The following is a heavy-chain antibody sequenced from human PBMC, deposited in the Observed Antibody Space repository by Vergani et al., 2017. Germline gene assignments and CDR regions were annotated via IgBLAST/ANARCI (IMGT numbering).Heavy chain of an antibody. CDR2: ISGSGGST. J-gene: IGHJ4*02. V-gene: IGHV3-23*01. Sequence: EVQLLESGGGLVQPGGSLRLSCAASGFTFSSYAMSWVRQAPGKGLEWVSAISGSGGSTYYADSVKGRFTISRDNSKNTLYLQMNSLRAEDTAVYYCAKDSVGIAVAGHEAHFDYWGQGTLVTVSS. CDR1: GFTFSSYA. CDR3: AKDSVGIAVAGHEAHFDY. D-gene: IGHD6-19*01.